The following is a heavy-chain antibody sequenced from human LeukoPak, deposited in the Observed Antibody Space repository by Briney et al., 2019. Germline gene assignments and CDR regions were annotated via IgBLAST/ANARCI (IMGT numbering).Heavy chain of an antibody. CDR3: ARRKPFCTNGVCSHQAYYYYMDV. CDR1: GFTFSSYA. D-gene: IGHD2-8*01. Sequence: GGSLRLSCAASGFTFSSYAMSWVRQAPGKGLEWVSAISGSGGSTYYADSVKGRFTISRDNSKNTLYLQMNSLRAEDTAVYYCARRKPFCTNGVCSHQAYYYYMDVWGKGTTVTVSS. V-gene: IGHV3-23*01. J-gene: IGHJ6*03. CDR2: ISGSGGST.